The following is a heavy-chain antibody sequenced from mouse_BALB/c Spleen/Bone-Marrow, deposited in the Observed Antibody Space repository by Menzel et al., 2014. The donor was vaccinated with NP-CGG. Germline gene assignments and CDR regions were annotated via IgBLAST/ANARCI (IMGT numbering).Heavy chain of an antibody. V-gene: IGHV5-6*01. CDR3: ARDFITTDAMDY. D-gene: IGHD1-1*01. J-gene: IGHJ4*01. CDR1: GFTFSSYG. Sequence: EVQVVESGGDLVKLGGSLNLSCAASGFTFSSYGMSWVRQTPDKRLEWVATISIGGSFPYYPDSVKGRFTISRDNAKNTLYLQMSSLKSEDTAMYYCARDFITTDAMDYWGQGTSVTVSS. CDR2: ISIGGSFP.